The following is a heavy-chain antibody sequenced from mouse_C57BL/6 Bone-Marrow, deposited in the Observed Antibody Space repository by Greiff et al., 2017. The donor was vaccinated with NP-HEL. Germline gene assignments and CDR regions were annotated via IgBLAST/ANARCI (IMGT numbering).Heavy chain of an antibody. J-gene: IGHJ3*01. Sequence: VQLQQPGAELVKPGASVKLSCKASGYTFTSYWMHWVKQRPGQGLEWIGMIHPNSGSTNYNEKFKSKATLTVDKSSSTAYMQLSSLTSEDSAVYYCAREKYGNYEFAYWGQGTLVTVSA. D-gene: IGHD2-10*02. CDR3: AREKYGNYEFAY. CDR1: GYTFTSYW. CDR2: IHPNSGST. V-gene: IGHV1-64*01.